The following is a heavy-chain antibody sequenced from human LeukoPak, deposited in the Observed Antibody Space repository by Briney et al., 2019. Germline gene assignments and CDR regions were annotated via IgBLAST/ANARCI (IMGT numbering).Heavy chain of an antibody. CDR2: INHSGST. J-gene: IGHJ4*02. V-gene: IGHV4-34*01. D-gene: IGHD6-13*01. CDR3: ARGSGSSLDY. CDR1: GGSFSGYY. Sequence: SETQSLTCAVYGGSFSGYYWSWIRQPPGKGLEWIGEINHSGSTNYNPSLKSRVTISVDTSKNQFSLKLSSVTAADTAVYYCARGSGSSLDYWGQGTLVTVSS.